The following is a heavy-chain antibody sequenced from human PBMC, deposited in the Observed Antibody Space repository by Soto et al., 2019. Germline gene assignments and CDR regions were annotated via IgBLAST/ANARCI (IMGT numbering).Heavy chain of an antibody. V-gene: IGHV3-66*01. D-gene: IGHD2-15*01. CDR3: VRDDVYCGGGRCFGVPMDV. CDR1: GFAVSSKY. Sequence: EVQLVESGGGVVQPGGSLRLSCAASGFAVSSKYMSWVRQPPGREPEWVALFNNVGSIYYSKSVRGRFTISRDSSKNTLDLQLNSLRAADTAVYYCVRDDVYCGGGRCFGVPMDVWGKGTTVTVSS. J-gene: IGHJ6*03. CDR2: FNNVGSI.